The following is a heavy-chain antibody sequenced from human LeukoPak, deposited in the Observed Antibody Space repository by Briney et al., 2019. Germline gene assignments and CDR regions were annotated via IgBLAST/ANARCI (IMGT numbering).Heavy chain of an antibody. V-gene: IGHV1-8*02. CDR1: GYTFTSYA. CDR2: MNPNNGNT. Sequence: GASVKVSCKASGYTFTSYAMHWVRQAPGQGLEWMGWMNPNNGNTGYAQKFQGRVTMTRDTSISTAYMELRGLRSEDTAVYYCVRDGEGAAISVNYWFDPWGQGTLVTVSS. J-gene: IGHJ5*02. D-gene: IGHD2-2*02. CDR3: VRDGEGAAISVNYWFDP.